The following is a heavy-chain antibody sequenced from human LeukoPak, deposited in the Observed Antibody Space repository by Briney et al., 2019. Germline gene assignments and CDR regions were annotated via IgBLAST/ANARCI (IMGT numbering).Heavy chain of an antibody. CDR1: GDSISKFA. Sequence: SVKVSCKASGDSISKFAVSWVRQAPGQGLQWMGGIIPIFGTADYAQKFQGRVTITADEATSTTYMELSSLKSEDTAVYYCTTRSCGAGACSSSFYYYYGLHFWGQGTTVSVSS. CDR3: TTRSCGAGACSSSFYYYYGLHF. J-gene: IGHJ6*02. D-gene: IGHD3-16*01. CDR2: IIPIFGTA. V-gene: IGHV1-69*13.